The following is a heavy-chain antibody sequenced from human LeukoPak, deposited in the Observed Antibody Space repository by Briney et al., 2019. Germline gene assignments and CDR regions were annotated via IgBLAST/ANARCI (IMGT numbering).Heavy chain of an antibody. J-gene: IGHJ6*02. CDR2: ISNSGGST. CDR1: GFTFSSYV. V-gene: IGHV3-23*01. CDR3: AREDLYDSSGYYGYYYYGMDV. D-gene: IGHD3-22*01. Sequence: GGSLRLSCAASGFTFSSYVMGWVRQAPGKGLEWVSSISNSGGSTYYADSVKSRFTISRDNSKNTLYLQMNSLRAEDTAVYYCAREDLYDSSGYYGYYYYGMDVWGQGTTVTVSS.